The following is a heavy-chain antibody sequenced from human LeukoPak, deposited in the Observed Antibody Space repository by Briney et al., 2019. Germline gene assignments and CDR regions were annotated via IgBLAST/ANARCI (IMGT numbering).Heavy chain of an antibody. V-gene: IGHV3-23*01. J-gene: IGHJ5*02. CDR1: GFTFSSYA. CDR3: ARESPVAATGRSWFGP. Sequence: GGSLRLSCAASGFTFSSYAMAWVRQAPGKGLEWVSTITGSNGYTYYADSVKGRFTISRDNSKNTLYLQMNSLRAEDTAIYYCARESPVAATGRSWFGPWGQGTLVTVSS. D-gene: IGHD6-13*01. CDR2: ITGSNGYT.